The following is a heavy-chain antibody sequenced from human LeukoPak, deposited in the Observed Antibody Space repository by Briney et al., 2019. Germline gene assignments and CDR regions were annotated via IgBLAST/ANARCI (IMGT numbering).Heavy chain of an antibody. Sequence: GGSLRLSCAASGFTFSGYPMNWVRQAPGKGLEWVSSISSTTSSIYYADPVKGRFTISRDNAENSLYLQMNSLRAEDTAVYYCARGRYCGSTSCYLDYWAREPWSPSPQ. CDR2: ISSTTSSI. V-gene: IGHV3-21*01. CDR1: GFTFSGYP. J-gene: IGHJ4*02. CDR3: ARGRYCGSTSCYLDY. D-gene: IGHD2-2*01.